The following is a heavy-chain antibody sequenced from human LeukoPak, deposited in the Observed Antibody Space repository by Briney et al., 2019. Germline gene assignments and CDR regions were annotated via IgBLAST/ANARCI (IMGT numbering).Heavy chain of an antibody. J-gene: IGHJ4*02. CDR3: ASHYIGYCSGGSCYSF. V-gene: IGHV3-21*01. Sequence: GGSLRLSCAASGFTFSSYSMNWVRQAPGKGLEWVSSISSSSSYIYYADSVKGRFTISRDNAKNSLYLQMNSLRAEDTAVYYCASHYIGYCSGGSCYSFWGQGTLVTVSS. D-gene: IGHD2-15*01. CDR2: ISSSSSYI. CDR1: GFTFSSYS.